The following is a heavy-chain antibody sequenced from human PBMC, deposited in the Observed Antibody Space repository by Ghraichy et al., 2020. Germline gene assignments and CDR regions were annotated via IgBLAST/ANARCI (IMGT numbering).Heavy chain of an antibody. CDR1: GYTFTSYA. J-gene: IGHJ4*02. CDR2: INAGNGNT. Sequence: ASVKVSCKASGYTFTSYAMHWVRQAPGQRLEWMGWINAGNGNTKYSQKFQGRVTITRDTSASTAYMELSSLRSEDTAVYYCARHHTVTTTSLLGYWGQGTLVTVSS. V-gene: IGHV1-3*01. CDR3: ARHHTVTTTSLLGY. D-gene: IGHD4-17*01.